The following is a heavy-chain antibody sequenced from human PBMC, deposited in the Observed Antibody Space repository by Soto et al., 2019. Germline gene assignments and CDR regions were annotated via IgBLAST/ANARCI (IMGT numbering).Heavy chain of an antibody. CDR1: GGSFNGYA. V-gene: IGHV1-69*01. D-gene: IGHD1-26*01. Sequence: QVQLVQSGAEVKKPGSSVKVSCKASGGSFNGYAVSWVRQAPGRGLEWMGGLTPISGAATYAKNFQGRVSVTADGSTTTAYLDLTSLTSEDTAIYFCARHLLFYDSGSHSYVPDYFDNWGQGTLVSFSS. CDR2: LTPISGAA. J-gene: IGHJ4*02. CDR3: ARHLLFYDSGSHSYVPDYFDN.